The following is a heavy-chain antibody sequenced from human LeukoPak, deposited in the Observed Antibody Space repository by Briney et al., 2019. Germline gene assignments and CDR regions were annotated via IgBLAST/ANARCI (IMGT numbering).Heavy chain of an antibody. D-gene: IGHD3-10*01. CDR2: IYYSGST. CDR1: GGSISSYY. V-gene: IGHV4-59*08. Sequence: TSETLSLTCTVSGGSISSYYWSWIRQPPGKGLEWIGYIYYSGSTNYNPSLKSRVTISVDTSKNQFSLKLSSVTAADTAVYYCARQSRLWFGELLFGWFDPWGQGTLVTVSS. CDR3: ARQSRLWFGELLFGWFDP. J-gene: IGHJ5*02.